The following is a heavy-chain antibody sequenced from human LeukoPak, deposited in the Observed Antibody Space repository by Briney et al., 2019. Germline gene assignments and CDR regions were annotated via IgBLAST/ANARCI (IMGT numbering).Heavy chain of an antibody. CDR2: INHSGST. V-gene: IGHV4-34*01. CDR3: ARGALYGSAPLDY. CDR1: GGSFSGYY. D-gene: IGHD3-10*01. Sequence: PSEALSLTCAVYGGSFSGYYWSWIRQPPGKGLEWIWEINHSGSTNYNPSLKSRVTISVDTSKNQFSLKLTSVTAADTAVYYCARGALYGSAPLDYWGQGTLVTVSS. J-gene: IGHJ4*02.